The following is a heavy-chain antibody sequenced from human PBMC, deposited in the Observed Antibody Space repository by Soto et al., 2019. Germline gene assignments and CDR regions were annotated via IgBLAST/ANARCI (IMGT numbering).Heavy chain of an antibody. Sequence: QVQLVESGGGVVQPGRSLRLSCAASGFTFSSYGMHWVRQAPGKGLEWVAVIWSGGSNENYADSVKGRFTISRDNSKNMLYLQMNSLRAEDTAVYYCAGGPGTSSFDYWGQGSLVTVSS. CDR2: IWSGGSNE. CDR1: GFTFSSYG. D-gene: IGHD2-2*01. CDR3: AGGPGTSSFDY. J-gene: IGHJ4*02. V-gene: IGHV3-33*01.